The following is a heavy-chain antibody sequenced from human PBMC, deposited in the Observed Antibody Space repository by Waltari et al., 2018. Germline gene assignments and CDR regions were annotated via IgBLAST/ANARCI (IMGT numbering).Heavy chain of an antibody. V-gene: IGHV1-3*01. J-gene: IGHJ6*02. D-gene: IGHD3-10*01. Sequence: QVQLVQSGAEVKKPGASVKVSCKASGYTFTSYAMHWVRQAPGQRLEWMGWINAGNGNTKYSQKFQGRVTITRDTSASTAYMELSSLRSEDTAVYYCARDLSRLLWFGESTPYYYYGMDVCGQGTTVTVSS. CDR3: ARDLSRLLWFGESTPYYYYGMDV. CDR1: GYTFTSYA. CDR2: INAGNGNT.